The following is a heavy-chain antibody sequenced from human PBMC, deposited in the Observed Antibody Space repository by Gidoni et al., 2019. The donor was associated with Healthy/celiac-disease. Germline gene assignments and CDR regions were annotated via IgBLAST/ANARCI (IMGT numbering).Heavy chain of an antibody. CDR2: ISYDGSNK. CDR1: GFTFRSYA. Sequence: QVQLVESGGGVVQPGRSLGLSCAAAGFTFRSYAMHWVRQAPGKGLELVAVISYDGSNKYYADSVKGRFTISRDNSKNPLYLQMNSLRAEDTAVYYCARATVDYGGNAAALLDYWGQGTLVTVSS. D-gene: IGHD4-17*01. CDR3: ARATVDYGGNAAALLDY. V-gene: IGHV3-30-3*01. J-gene: IGHJ4*02.